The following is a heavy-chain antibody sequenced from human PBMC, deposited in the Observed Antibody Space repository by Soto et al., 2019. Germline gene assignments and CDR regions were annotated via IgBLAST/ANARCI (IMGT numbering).Heavy chain of an antibody. D-gene: IGHD3-10*01. V-gene: IGHV1-69*13. Sequence: GASVKVSCKASGGTFSSYAISWVRQAPGQGLEWMGGIIPIFGTANYAQKFQGRVTITADESTSTAYMELSSLRSEDTAVYYCARDPAAVGHYYGSGSYSCGWFDPWGQGTLVTVSS. J-gene: IGHJ5*02. CDR2: IIPIFGTA. CDR1: GGTFSSYA. CDR3: ARDPAAVGHYYGSGSYSCGWFDP.